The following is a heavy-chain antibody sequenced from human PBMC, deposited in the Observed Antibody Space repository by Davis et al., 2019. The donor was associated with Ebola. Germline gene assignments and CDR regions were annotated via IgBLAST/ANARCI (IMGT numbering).Heavy chain of an antibody. Sequence: GESLKISCVASGFTFDMFAMNWVRQTPGKGLEWVAMINPDGSEGYYMNSVEGRFTISRDTAKNSLFLQMNSLRAEDTAVYFCATQAWTQFDYWGQGTLVTVSS. V-gene: IGHV3-7*01. CDR2: INPDGSEG. CDR3: ATQAWTQFDY. CDR1: GFTFDMFA. D-gene: IGHD3/OR15-3a*01. J-gene: IGHJ4*02.